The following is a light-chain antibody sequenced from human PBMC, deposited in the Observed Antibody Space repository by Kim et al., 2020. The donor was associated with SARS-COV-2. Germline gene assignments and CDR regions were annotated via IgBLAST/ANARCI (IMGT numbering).Light chain of an antibody. Sequence: ASVGDRVTITCRASQSISNYLNWYQQKPGKAPNLLIYAASSLQSGVPSRFSGSGSGTHFTLTISSLQPEDFATYYCQQSYSALITFAQGTRLEIK. CDR1: QSISNY. V-gene: IGKV1-39*01. CDR3: QQSYSALIT. CDR2: AAS. J-gene: IGKJ5*01.